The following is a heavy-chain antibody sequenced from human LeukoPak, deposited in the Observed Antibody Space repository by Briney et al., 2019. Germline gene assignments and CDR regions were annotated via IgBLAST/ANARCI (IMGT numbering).Heavy chain of an antibody. CDR3: AREPRRNWFDP. V-gene: IGHV4-39*07. Sequence: SETLSLTCTVSGGSISSSSYYWGWIRQPPGKGLEWIGSIYYSGSTYYNPPLKSRVTISVDTSKNQFSLKLSSVTAADTAVYYCAREPRRNWFDPWGQGTLVTVSS. J-gene: IGHJ5*02. CDR2: IYYSGST. CDR1: GGSISSSSYY.